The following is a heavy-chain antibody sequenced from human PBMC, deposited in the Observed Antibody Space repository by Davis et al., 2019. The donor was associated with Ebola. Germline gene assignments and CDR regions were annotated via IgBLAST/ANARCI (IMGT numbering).Heavy chain of an antibody. Sequence: GESLKISCKCSGYSFTSYWIGCVRQTPGKGLEWLGVINPGYSDTRYSPSFQGQVTISADKSISTAYLQWSSLKASDTAMYYCARQREAGIVVVPAAPNFDYWGQGTLVTVSS. V-gene: IGHV5-51*01. CDR2: INPGYSDT. CDR1: GYSFTSYW. J-gene: IGHJ4*02. CDR3: ARQREAGIVVVPAAPNFDY. D-gene: IGHD2-2*01.